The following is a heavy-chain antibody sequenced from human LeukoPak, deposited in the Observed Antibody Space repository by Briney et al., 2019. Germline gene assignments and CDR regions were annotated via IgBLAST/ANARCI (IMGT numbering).Heavy chain of an antibody. CDR3: TRGRYNYGFFDY. CDR1: GGSFSGYY. D-gene: IGHD5-18*01. CDR2: MNHSGSS. J-gene: IGHJ4*02. V-gene: IGHV4-34*01. Sequence: SETLSLTCAVYGGSFSGYYWSWIRQPPGKGLEWIGEMNHSGSSNYNSSLESRVTISVDTSKNQFSLKLTSVTAADMAVYYCTRGRYNYGFFDYWGQGTPVTVSS.